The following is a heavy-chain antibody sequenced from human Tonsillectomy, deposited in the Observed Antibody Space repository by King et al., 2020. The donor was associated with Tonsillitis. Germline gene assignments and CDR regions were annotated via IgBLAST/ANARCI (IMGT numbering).Heavy chain of an antibody. D-gene: IGHD3-9*01. CDR3: ARDPTYYDILTGYYLKGNFDY. CDR1: GFTFSDYY. CDR2: ISRSGSTI. J-gene: IGHJ4*02. V-gene: IGHV3-11*01. Sequence: VQLVESGGGLVKPGGSLTLSCAASGFTFSDYYISWIRQAPGKGLEWVSYISRSGSTIYYADSVKGRFTISRDNSKNSLYLQMNSLRAEDTAVYYCARDPTYYDILTGYYLKGNFDYWGQGTLVTVSS.